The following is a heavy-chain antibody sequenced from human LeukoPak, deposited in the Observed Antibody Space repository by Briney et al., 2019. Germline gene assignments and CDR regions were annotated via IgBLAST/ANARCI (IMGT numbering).Heavy chain of an antibody. CDR2: IYTSGST. V-gene: IGHV4-61*02. CDR1: GGSISSGSYY. D-gene: IGHD3-3*01. CDR3: ARDPEYDFWSGTDKKSAFDI. Sequence: SETLSLTCTVSGGSISSGSYYWSWIRQPAGKGLEWIGRIYTSGSTNYNPSLKSRVTISVDTSKNQFSLKLSSVTAADTAVYYCARDPEYDFWSGTDKKSAFDIWGQGTMVTVSS. J-gene: IGHJ3*02.